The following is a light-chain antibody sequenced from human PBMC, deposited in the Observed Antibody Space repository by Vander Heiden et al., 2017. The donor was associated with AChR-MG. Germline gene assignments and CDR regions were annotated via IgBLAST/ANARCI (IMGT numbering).Light chain of an antibody. CDR2: DVS. CDR1: SSDVGGYNY. Sequence: QSALTQPASVSGSPGQSITISCTGTSSDVGGYNYVSWYQQHPGKAPKLMIYDVSNRPSGVSNRFSGSTSANTASLTISGLQAEDEANYYCSSYTSSSTRVFGGGTKLTVL. V-gene: IGLV2-14*03. CDR3: SSYTSSSTRV. J-gene: IGLJ3*02.